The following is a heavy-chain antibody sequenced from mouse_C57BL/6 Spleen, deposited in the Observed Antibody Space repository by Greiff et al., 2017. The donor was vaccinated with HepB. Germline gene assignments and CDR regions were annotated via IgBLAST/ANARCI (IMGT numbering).Heavy chain of an antibody. V-gene: IGHV14-4*01. CDR2: IDPENGDT. D-gene: IGHD2-2*01. CDR1: GFNIKDDY. Sequence: VQLQQSGAELVRPGASVKLSCTASGFNIKDDYMHWVKQRPEQGLEWIGWIDPENGDTEYASKFQGKATITAYTSSNTAYLQLSSLTSEDTAVYYCTFMVTTGFAYWGQGTLVTVSA. CDR3: TFMVTTGFAY. J-gene: IGHJ3*01.